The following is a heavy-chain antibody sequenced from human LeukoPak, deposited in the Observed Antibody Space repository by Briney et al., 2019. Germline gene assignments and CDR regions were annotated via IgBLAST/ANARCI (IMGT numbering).Heavy chain of an antibody. CDR2: FDPEDGET. CDR3: ARGGYYDFWSGYCADYFDY. D-gene: IGHD3-3*01. J-gene: IGHJ4*02. CDR1: GYTFTSYD. Sequence: ASVKVSCKASGYTFTSYDINWVRQATGQGLEWMGGFDPEDGETIYAQKFQGRVTMTEDTSTDTAYMELSSLRSEDTAVYYCARGGYYDFWSGYCADYFDYWGQGTLVTVSS. V-gene: IGHV1-24*01.